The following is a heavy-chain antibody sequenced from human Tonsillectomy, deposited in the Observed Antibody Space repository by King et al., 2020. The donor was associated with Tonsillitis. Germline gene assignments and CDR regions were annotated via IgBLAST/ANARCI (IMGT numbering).Heavy chain of an antibody. Sequence: VQLVESGGGVVQPGRSLRLSCAASGFTFSSYGIHWVRQAPGKGLEWVAVLSSDGSNKFCAASVKGRFTISRDNSKNTLYLQMNSLRAEDTAMYYCARLAPGGAAAAWLSWFDPWGQGTLVIVSS. J-gene: IGHJ5*02. D-gene: IGHD6-13*01. CDR3: ARLAPGGAAAAWLSWFDP. CDR2: LSSDGSNK. V-gene: IGHV3-33*05. CDR1: GFTFSSYG.